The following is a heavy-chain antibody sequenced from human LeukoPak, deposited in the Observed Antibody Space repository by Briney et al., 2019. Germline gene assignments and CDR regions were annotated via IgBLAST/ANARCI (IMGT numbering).Heavy chain of an antibody. Sequence: AASVKVSCKASGYTFTGYYMHWVRQAPGQGLEWMGWINPNSGGTNYAQKFQGRVTMTRDTSISTAYMELSRLRSDDTAVYYRASEPNYYDILTGYPLDYWGQGTLVTVSS. CDR2: INPNSGGT. J-gene: IGHJ4*02. CDR3: ASEPNYYDILTGYPLDY. D-gene: IGHD3-9*01. V-gene: IGHV1-2*02. CDR1: GYTFTGYY.